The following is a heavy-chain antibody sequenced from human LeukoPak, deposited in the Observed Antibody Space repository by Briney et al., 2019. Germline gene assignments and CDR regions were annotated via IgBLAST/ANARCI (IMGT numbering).Heavy chain of an antibody. Sequence: GGSLRLSCAASGFTFSSYWMSWVRQAPGKGLEWVADVKADGSDKQYVDSVKGRFSISRDNAKNLLYLQMNSLRVEDTAVYYCARDTSTATSTWGAFDVWGQGTMVTVSS. D-gene: IGHD6-13*01. J-gene: IGHJ3*01. CDR3: ARDTSTATSTWGAFDV. V-gene: IGHV3-7*01. CDR1: GFTFSSYW. CDR2: VKADGSDK.